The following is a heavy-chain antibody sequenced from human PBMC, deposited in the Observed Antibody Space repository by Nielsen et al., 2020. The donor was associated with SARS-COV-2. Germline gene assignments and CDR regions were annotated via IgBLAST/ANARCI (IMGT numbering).Heavy chain of an antibody. D-gene: IGHD3-22*01. CDR1: GFTFSDYY. J-gene: IGHJ4*02. Sequence: GESLKISCAASGFTFSDYYMSWIRQAPGKGLEWVSYISSSSSYTNYADSVKGRFTISRDNAKNSLYLQMNSLRAEDTAVYYCARNRGRSGYSAGYFDYWGQGTLVTVSS. CDR3: ARNRGRSGYSAGYFDY. V-gene: IGHV3-11*03. CDR2: ISSSSSYT.